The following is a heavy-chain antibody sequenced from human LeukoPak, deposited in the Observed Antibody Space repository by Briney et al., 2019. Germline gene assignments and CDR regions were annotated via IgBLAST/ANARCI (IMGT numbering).Heavy chain of an antibody. CDR3: AKDKDEWLAYVGFFDY. CDR2: ISGDGGSK. V-gene: IGHV3-43*02. CDR1: GFTFEDYA. J-gene: IGHJ4*02. Sequence: GGSLRLSCAASGFTFEDYAMHWVRQAPGKGLEWVFLISGDGGSKHYADSVKGRFTISRDNSKNSLYLQMNSLRTEDTALYYCAKDKDEWLAYVGFFDYWGQGTLDTVSS. D-gene: IGHD6-19*01.